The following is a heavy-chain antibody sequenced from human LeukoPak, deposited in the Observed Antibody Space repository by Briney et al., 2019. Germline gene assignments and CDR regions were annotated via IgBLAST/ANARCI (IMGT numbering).Heavy chain of an antibody. CDR3: ARGGGNTFDY. J-gene: IGHJ4*02. CDR2: ISAYNGNT. V-gene: IGHV1-18*04. Sequence: ASVKVSCKASGYTLTAYYMNWVGQPPGQGLEWMGWISAYNGNTNYAQKLQGRVTMTTDTSTSTAYMELRSLRSDDTAVYYCARGGGNTFDYWGQGTLVTVSS. D-gene: IGHD4-23*01. CDR1: GYTLTAYY.